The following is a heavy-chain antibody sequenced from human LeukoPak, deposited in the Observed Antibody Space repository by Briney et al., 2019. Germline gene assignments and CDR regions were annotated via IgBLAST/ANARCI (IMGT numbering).Heavy chain of an antibody. CDR2: ILDDGSNK. J-gene: IGHJ6*03. CDR3: AREYQLPYYYYYYMDV. D-gene: IGHD2-2*01. Sequence: GGSLRLSCAPSRFTFSIYAMRGGRDTPGRGVEWVAVILDDGSNKYYADSVKGRLTISRNNTKNTLYQQMNSLRAEDTAVYYCAREYQLPYYYYYYMDVWGKGTTVTVPS. V-gene: IGHV3-30*01. CDR1: RFTFSIYA.